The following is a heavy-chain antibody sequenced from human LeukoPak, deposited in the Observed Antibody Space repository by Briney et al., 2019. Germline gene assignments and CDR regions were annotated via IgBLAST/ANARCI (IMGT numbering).Heavy chain of an antibody. D-gene: IGHD2-8*02. J-gene: IGHJ4*02. CDR3: AGGRDIVLVVGH. V-gene: IGHV4-39*01. CDR1: GGSVSSSSYY. CDR2: IYYSGST. Sequence: SETLSLTCPVSGGSVSSSSYYWGWIRQPPGKGLEWIGSIYYSGSTYYNPSLKSRVTISVDTSKNQFSLKLSSVTAADTAVYYCAGGRDIVLVVGHWGQGTLVSVSS.